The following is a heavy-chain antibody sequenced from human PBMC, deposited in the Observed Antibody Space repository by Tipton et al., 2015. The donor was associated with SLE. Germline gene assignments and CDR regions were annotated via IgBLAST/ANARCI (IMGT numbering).Heavy chain of an antibody. V-gene: IGHV3-21*01. J-gene: IGHJ3*02. Sequence: SLRLSCAASGFTSSHYTMNWVCQAPGKGLEWVSSITSSADYIYYADSVKGRFTISRDNAKNSLSLQMNGLRAEDTAVYYCARERWNYGHASDMWGRGTMVTVSS. D-gene: IGHD1-7*01. CDR3: ARERWNYGHASDM. CDR2: ITSSADYI. CDR1: GFTSSHYT.